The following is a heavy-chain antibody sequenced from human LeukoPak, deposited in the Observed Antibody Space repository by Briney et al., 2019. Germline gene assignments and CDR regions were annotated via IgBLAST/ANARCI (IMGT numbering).Heavy chain of an antibody. V-gene: IGHV1-69*04. CDR1: GGTFSSYA. J-gene: IGHJ3*02. CDR3: ARAPNPYYYDSSGYYWDDAFDI. D-gene: IGHD3-22*01. CDR2: IIPILGIA. Sequence: SVKVSCKASGGTFSSYAISWVRQAPGRGLEWMGRIIPILGIANYAQKFQGRVTITTDKSTSTAYMELSSLRSEDTAVYYCARAPNPYYYDSSGYYWDDAFDIWGQGTMVTVSS.